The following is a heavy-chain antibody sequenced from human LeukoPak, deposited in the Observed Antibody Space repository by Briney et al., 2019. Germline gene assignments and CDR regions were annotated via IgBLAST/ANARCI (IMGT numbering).Heavy chain of an antibody. V-gene: IGHV4-34*01. CDR2: INHSGST. Sequence: KPSETLSLTCAVYGGSFRGYYWSWIRQPPGKGLEWIGEINHSGSTNYNPSLKSRVTISVDTSKNQFSLKLSSVTAADTAVYYCARVSCSGGSCYLFSPEDFDYWGQGTLVTVSS. CDR3: ARVSCSGGSCYLFSPEDFDY. CDR1: GGSFRGYY. D-gene: IGHD2-15*01. J-gene: IGHJ4*02.